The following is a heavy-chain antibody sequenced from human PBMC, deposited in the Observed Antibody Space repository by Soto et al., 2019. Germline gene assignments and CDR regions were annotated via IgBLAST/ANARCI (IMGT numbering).Heavy chain of an antibody. D-gene: IGHD3-3*01. J-gene: IGHJ4*02. Sequence: SETLSLTCAVYGGSFSGYYWSWIRQPTGKGLEWIGEINHSGSTNYNPSLKSRVTISVDTSKNQFSLKLSSVTAADTAVYYCARGITIFGVVLLKYFDYWGQGTLVTVSS. CDR2: INHSGST. CDR3: ARGITIFGVVLLKYFDY. CDR1: GGSFSGYY. V-gene: IGHV4-34*01.